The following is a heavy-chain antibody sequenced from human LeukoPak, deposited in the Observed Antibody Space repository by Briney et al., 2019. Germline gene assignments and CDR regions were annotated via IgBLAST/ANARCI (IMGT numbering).Heavy chain of an antibody. J-gene: IGHJ5*02. CDR2: IYYSGST. CDR1: GGSISSSSYY. CDR3: ARDYYDSSGSYWFDP. V-gene: IGHV4-39*07. Sequence: PSETLSLTCTVSGGSISSSSYYWGWIRQPPGKGLEWIGSIYYSGSTYYNPSLKSRVTISVDTSKNQFSLKLSSVTAADTAVYYCARDYYDSSGSYWFDPWGQGTLVTVSS. D-gene: IGHD3-22*01.